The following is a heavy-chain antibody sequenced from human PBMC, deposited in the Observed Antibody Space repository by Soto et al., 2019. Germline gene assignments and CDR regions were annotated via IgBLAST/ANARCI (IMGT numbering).Heavy chain of an antibody. Sequence: QVQLQESGPGLVKPSETLSLTCTVSGGSVSSYYWSWIRQPPGKGLEWIGYIYYSGSTNYNPSLKSRVSISIDTSKNQFSLKLTSVTAADTAVYYCARDDYNKGFYYYGMDVWGQGTTVTVSS. D-gene: IGHD3-16*01. CDR2: IYYSGST. CDR1: GGSVSSYY. CDR3: ARDDYNKGFYYYGMDV. J-gene: IGHJ6*02. V-gene: IGHV4-59*02.